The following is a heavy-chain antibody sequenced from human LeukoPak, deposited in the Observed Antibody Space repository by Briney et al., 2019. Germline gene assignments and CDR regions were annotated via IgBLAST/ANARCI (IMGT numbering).Heavy chain of an antibody. V-gene: IGHV3-48*04. CDR1: GFTFSRYS. Sequence: GGSLRLSCAASGFTFSRYSMNWVRQAPGKELEWVSYIKSDSATIYYADSVKGRFTISRDNANNLLYLQMNSLRAEDTAVYYCARGVGSSSWSTHWFDLWGQGTLVTVSS. CDR3: ARGVGSSSWSTHWFDL. D-gene: IGHD6-13*01. J-gene: IGHJ5*02. CDR2: IKSDSATI.